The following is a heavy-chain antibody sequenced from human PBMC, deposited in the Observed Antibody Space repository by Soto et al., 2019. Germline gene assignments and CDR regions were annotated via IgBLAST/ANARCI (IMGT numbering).Heavy chain of an antibody. Sequence: QGQLLQSGAEVKKTGASVKVSCKASGYTFSRYGISWVRQAPGQGLEWMGWISSYNGDTNYAQNLQGRDTMTLDTSTSTTYMELRSLTSDDTAVYFCAKNGHPPYYSYGMDVWGQGTTVTVSS. D-gene: IGHD2-8*01. J-gene: IGHJ6*02. V-gene: IGHV1-18*01. CDR2: ISSYNGDT. CDR3: AKNGHPPYYSYGMDV. CDR1: GYTFSRYG.